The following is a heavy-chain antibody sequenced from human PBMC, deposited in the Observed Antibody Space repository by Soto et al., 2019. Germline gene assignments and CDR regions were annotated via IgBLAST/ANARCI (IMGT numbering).Heavy chain of an antibody. CDR2: ISAYNGNT. CDR1: GYTFTSYG. J-gene: IGHJ4*02. D-gene: IGHD6-13*01. Sequence: QVQLVQSGAEVKKPGASVKVSCKASGYTFTSYGISWVRQAPGQVREWMGWISAYNGNTTYAQKLQGRVTMTTDRSTSTAYMELRRLRSDDAAVYDCARDLLAAAGTKGYWGQGTLFTVSS. CDR3: ARDLLAAAGTKGY. V-gene: IGHV1-18*01.